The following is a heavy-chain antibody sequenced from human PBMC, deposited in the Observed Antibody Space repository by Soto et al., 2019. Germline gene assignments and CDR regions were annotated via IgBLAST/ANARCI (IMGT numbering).Heavy chain of an antibody. CDR2: IYSGGST. CDR3: ARDPGFY. J-gene: IGHJ4*02. Sequence: SGGSLRLSCAVSGFTVSSNYMSWVRQAPGKGLEWVSVIYSGGSTYYADSVKGRFTISRDNSKNTPYLQMNSLRAEDTAVYYCARDPGFYWGQGTLVTVSS. V-gene: IGHV3-66*01. CDR1: GFTVSSNY.